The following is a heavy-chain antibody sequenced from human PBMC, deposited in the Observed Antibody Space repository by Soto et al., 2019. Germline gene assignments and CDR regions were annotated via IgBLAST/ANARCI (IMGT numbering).Heavy chain of an antibody. Sequence: GGSLRLSCAASGFTFSSYGMHWVRQAPGKGLEWVAVISYDGSNKYYADSVKGRFTISRDNSKNTLYLQMNSLRAEDTAVYYCAKVLVSARPDYWGQGTLVTVS. CDR2: ISYDGSNK. J-gene: IGHJ4*02. D-gene: IGHD6-6*01. CDR1: GFTFSSYG. CDR3: AKVLVSARPDY. V-gene: IGHV3-30*18.